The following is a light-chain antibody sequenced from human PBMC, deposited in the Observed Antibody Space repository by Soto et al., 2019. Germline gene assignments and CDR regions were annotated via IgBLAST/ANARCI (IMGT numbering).Light chain of an antibody. CDR1: QSVAANY. Sequence: VLTQSPGTLSLSPGERATLSCRASQSVAANYLAWYQQKRGQASRLLIYGASRRATGIPDRFSGSGSGTDFTLTISRLEPEAFSVYYCHQYGTAPLTFGPGTKVHIK. CDR3: HQYGTAPLT. CDR2: GAS. J-gene: IGKJ3*01. V-gene: IGKV3-20*01.